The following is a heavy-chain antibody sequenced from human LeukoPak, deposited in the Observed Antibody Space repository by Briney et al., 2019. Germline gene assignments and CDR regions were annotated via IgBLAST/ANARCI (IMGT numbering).Heavy chain of an antibody. CDR1: GMTLTHFQ. CDR3: ARGDWGGYVDY. Sequence: SETLSLTSAFYGMTLTHFQWGWIRQSPGTGLEWIGEINASGRTNYNPSLKTSVFISRDTSKRQFSLNLTPVTAADTALYYCARGDWGGYVDYWGQGIQVTVSS. D-gene: IGHD3-16*01. V-gene: IGHV4-34*01. CDR2: INASGRT. J-gene: IGHJ4*02.